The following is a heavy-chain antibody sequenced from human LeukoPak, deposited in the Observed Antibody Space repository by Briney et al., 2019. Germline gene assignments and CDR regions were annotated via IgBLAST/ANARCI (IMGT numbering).Heavy chain of an antibody. D-gene: IGHD3-22*01. V-gene: IGHV4-34*01. CDR1: GGSFSGYY. CDR2: INHSGST. J-gene: IGHJ4*02. CDR3: ARGPYYYDSSGLDY. Sequence: PSETLSLTCAVYGGSFSGYYWSWIRQPPGKGLEWIGEINHSGSTNYNPSLKSRVTTSVDTSKNQFSLKLSSVTAADTAVYYCARGPYYYDSSGLDYWGQGTLVTVSS.